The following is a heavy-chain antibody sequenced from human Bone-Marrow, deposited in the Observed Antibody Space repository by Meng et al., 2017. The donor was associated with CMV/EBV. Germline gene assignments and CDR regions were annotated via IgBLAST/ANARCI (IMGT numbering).Heavy chain of an antibody. CDR1: GGSFSGYY. CDR3: ASTNLRITGTRGQYYGMDV. V-gene: IGHV4-34*01. Sequence: GSLRLSCAVYGGSFSGYYWSWIRQPPGKGLEWIGEINHSGSTNYNPSLKSRVTISVDTSKNQFSLKLSSVTAADTVVYYCASTNLRITGTRGQYYGMDVWGQGTTVTVSS. CDR2: INHSGST. D-gene: IGHD1-20*01. J-gene: IGHJ6*02.